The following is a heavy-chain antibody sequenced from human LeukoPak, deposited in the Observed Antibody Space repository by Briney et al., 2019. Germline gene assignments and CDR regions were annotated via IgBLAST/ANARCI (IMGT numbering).Heavy chain of an antibody. J-gene: IGHJ4*02. CDR2: IYPGDSDT. V-gene: IGHV5-51*01. D-gene: IGHD3-22*01. CDR1: GYSFTSYW. Sequence: GESLKISCKGSGYSFTSYWIGWVRQMPGKGLEWMGIIYPGDSDTRYSPSFQGQVTISADKSISTAYLQWSSLKASDTAMYYCARPYDSSGYFGAGVDYWGQGTLVTVSS. CDR3: ARPYDSSGYFGAGVDY.